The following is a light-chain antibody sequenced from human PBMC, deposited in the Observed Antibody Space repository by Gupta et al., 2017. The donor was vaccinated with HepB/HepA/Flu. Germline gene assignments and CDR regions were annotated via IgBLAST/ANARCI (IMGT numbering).Light chain of an antibody. Sequence: DIVMTQSPLSLPVTPGEPASISCRSSQSLLHSNGYNYLDWYLQKPGQSPQLLIYLGSNRASGVPDRFSPSGSGTDFTLKISRVEAEDVGVYYCRQALQTRPTFGGGTKVEIK. CDR1: QSLLHSNGYNY. J-gene: IGKJ4*01. CDR3: RQALQTRPT. CDR2: LGS. V-gene: IGKV2-28*01.